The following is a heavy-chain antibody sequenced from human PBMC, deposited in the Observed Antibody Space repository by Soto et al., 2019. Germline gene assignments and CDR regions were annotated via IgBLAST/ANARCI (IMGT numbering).Heavy chain of an antibody. D-gene: IGHD4-17*01. V-gene: IGHV3-23*01. J-gene: IGHJ4*02. CDR3: ARQAVTTLLGYFDN. CDR2: ISASDGRT. CDR1: GFTLNNYA. Sequence: EVQLSESGGGLAQPGGSLRLSCAASGFTLNNYAMNWVRQAPGKGLEWVSGISASDGRTYYADSVKGRFTISRDNSKNTLYLQMNSLGAEDTAVYYCARQAVTTLLGYFDNWGQGTLVTVSS.